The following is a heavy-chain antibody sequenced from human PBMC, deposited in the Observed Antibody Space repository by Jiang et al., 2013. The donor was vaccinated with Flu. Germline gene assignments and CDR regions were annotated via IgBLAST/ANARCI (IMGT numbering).Heavy chain of an antibody. Sequence: KPTQTLTLTCTFSGFSLYNRGVGVGWIRQPPGEALEWLALIYWDDDKRYSPSLKSRLTITQDTSKNQVVLTMTNMDPVDTATYYCAHIMITFGGVMRNDAFDIWGQGTMVTVSS. CDR1: GFSLYNRGVG. CDR3: AHIMITFGGVMRNDAFDI. CDR2: IYWDDDK. J-gene: IGHJ3*02. D-gene: IGHD3-16*01. V-gene: IGHV2-5*02.